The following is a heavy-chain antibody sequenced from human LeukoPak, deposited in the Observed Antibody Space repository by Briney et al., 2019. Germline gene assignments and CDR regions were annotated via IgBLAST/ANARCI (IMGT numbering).Heavy chain of an antibody. V-gene: IGHV3-30-3*01. CDR3: ARDLRVVLTISNAFDV. J-gene: IGHJ3*01. CDR1: GFIFSSYA. D-gene: IGHD3-10*01. CDR2: ISYDGNNN. Sequence: GRSLRLSCAASGFIFSSYAMHWVRQAPGKGLEWVAVISYDGNNNYYAASVKGRFTISRDDSKNTLYLQMNSLRGEDTAFYYCARDLRVVLTISNAFDVWGQGTMVTVSS.